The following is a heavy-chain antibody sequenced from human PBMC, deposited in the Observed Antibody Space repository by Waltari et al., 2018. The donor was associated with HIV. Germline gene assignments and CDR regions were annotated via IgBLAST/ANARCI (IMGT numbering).Heavy chain of an antibody. J-gene: IGHJ6*02. V-gene: IGHV3-23*01. CDR2: ISGSGDSK. CDR3: AKERGAEQHLILYYIYYAMDV. CDR1: GFTFSSYA. Sequence: EVQLLESGGGLVQPGGSLRLSCAASGFTFSSYAMSWVRQGPGTGLEWVSSISGSGDSKYYADSVKGRFTTSRENSKNTLYLQMSSLRDEDTAVYYCAKERGAEQHLILYYIYYAMDVWGQGTTVTVSS. D-gene: IGHD6-13*01.